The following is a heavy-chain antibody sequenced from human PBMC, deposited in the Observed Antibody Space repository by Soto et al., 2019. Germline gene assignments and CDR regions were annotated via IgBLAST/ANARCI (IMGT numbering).Heavy chain of an antibody. CDR3: ARVPSTRDIWSYGVGGKYYYYDMDV. J-gene: IGHJ6*03. CDR2: IKQDGSEK. V-gene: IGHV3-7*04. CDR1: GFSFSHYC. Sequence: EVQLVESGGGLVQPGGSLRLSCAASGFSFSHYCMSWVRQAPGKGLEWVANIKQDGSEKYDVDSVKGRFTISRDNAKNSIFLQMDSLRDEDTAVYYCARVPSTRDIWSYGVGGKYYYYDMDVWGKGTTVTVSS. D-gene: IGHD1-7*01.